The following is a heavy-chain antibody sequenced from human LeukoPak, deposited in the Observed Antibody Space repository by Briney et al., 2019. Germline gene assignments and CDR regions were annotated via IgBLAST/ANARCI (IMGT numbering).Heavy chain of an antibody. D-gene: IGHD3-10*01. J-gene: IGHJ5*02. CDR3: AKPRGFTFDP. V-gene: IGHV4-4*02. Sequence: SGTLSLTCAVSGDSISNSEWWSWVRQPPGKGLEWIGQIHHRGNTKYNPSLRSRFTMSVDKSKNQFSLKVTSVTAADTAVYSCAKPRGFTFDPWGPGTLVTVSS. CDR2: IHHRGNT. CDR1: GDSISNSEW.